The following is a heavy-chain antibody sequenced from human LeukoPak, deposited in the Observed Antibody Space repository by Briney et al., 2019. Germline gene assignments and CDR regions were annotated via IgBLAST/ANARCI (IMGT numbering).Heavy chain of an antibody. Sequence: GGSLRLSCAASGFSFRSHGMNWVRQAPGKGLEWVSGISPRGDITYYKDSVRGRFTISRDNFKNTVSLQLNSLRAEDTAVYYCARAGFTFSDYFGSFFDYWGQGTLVTVSS. V-gene: IGHV3-23*01. CDR3: ARAGFTFSDYFGSFFDY. CDR1: GFSFRSHG. CDR2: ISPRGDIT. D-gene: IGHD3-10*01. J-gene: IGHJ4*02.